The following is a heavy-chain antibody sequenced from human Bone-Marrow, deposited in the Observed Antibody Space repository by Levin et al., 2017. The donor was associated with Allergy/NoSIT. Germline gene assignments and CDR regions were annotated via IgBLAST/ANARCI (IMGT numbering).Heavy chain of an antibody. D-gene: IGHD3-3*01. CDR2: IYHSGST. CDR3: ARVRGRITVFGVVIILASGVSGNDAFDI. Sequence: PSETLSLTCAVSGYSISSGYYWGWIRQPPGKGLEWIGSIYHSGSTYYNQSLKSRVTISVDTSKNQFSLKLSSVTAADTAVYYCARVRGRITVFGVVIILASGVSGNDAFDIWGQGTMVTVSS. J-gene: IGHJ3*02. CDR1: GYSISSGYY. V-gene: IGHV4-38-2*01.